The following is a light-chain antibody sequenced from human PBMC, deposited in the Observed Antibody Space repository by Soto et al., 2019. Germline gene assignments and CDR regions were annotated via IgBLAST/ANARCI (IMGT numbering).Light chain of an antibody. J-gene: IGLJ2*01. CDR1: SSDVGGYNY. CDR3: SSYTTRSTLI. Sequence: QSSLTQPASVSGSPGQSITISCTGNSSDVGGYNYVSWHQQHPGKAPKLMIYNVSNRPSGVSNRFSGSKSGNTASLTISGLQAEDEADYYCSSYTTRSTLIFGGGTKLTVL. CDR2: NVS. V-gene: IGLV2-14*01.